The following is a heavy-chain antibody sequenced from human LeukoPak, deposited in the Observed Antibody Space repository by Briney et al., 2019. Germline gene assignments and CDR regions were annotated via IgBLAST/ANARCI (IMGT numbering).Heavy chain of an antibody. V-gene: IGHV3-30*04. CDR2: ISTDGRDK. CDR3: ARDSAAATVYYFDY. CDR1: GFSFSNYA. Sequence: QPGRSLRLSCAASGFSFSNYAMHWVRQTPGEGLVWVAVISTDGRDKHYADSVKGRFNISRDNSKSTLYLQMNSLRAEDTAVYYCARDSAAATVYYFDYWAREPWSPPPQ. D-gene: IGHD6-13*01. J-gene: IGHJ4*02.